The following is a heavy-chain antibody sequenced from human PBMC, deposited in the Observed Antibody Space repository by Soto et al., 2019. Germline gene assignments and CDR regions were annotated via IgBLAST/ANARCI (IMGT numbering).Heavy chain of an antibody. V-gene: IGHV4-4*07. CDR3: ARGRVSVVATITLARYYYYGMDV. J-gene: IGHJ6*02. D-gene: IGHD5-12*01. CDR1: GGSISSYY. CDR2: IYTSGST. Sequence: ETLSLTCTVSGGSISSYYWSWIRQPAGKGLEWIGRIYTSGSTNYNPSLKSRVTMSVDTSKNQFSLKLSSVTAADTAVYYCARGRVSVVATITLARYYYYGMDVWGQGTTVTVSS.